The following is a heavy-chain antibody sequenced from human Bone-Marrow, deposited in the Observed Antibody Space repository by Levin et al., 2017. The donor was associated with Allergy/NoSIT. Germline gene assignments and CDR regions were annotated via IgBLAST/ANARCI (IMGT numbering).Heavy chain of an antibody. D-gene: IGHD2-21*02. CDR2: IYYSGST. Sequence: SQTLSLTCTVSGGSIRSGDYYWSWIRQPPGKGLEWIGYIYYSGSTYYNPSLKSRVTISVDTSKNQFSLKLSSVTAADTAVYYCARSLDLAYCGGDCYSGEWGQGTLVTVSS. J-gene: IGHJ4*02. CDR1: GGSIRSGDYY. CDR3: ARSLDLAYCGGDCYSGE. V-gene: IGHV4-30-4*01.